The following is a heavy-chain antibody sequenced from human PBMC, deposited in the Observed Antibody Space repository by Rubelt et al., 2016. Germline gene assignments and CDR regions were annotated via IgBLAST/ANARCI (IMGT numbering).Heavy chain of an antibody. V-gene: IGHV4-34*01. CDR3: AREGMVRGELSFDY. J-gene: IGHJ4*02. D-gene: IGHD3-10*01. CDR2: INHSGST. CDR1: GESFGYYY. Sequence: QVQLQQWGAGLLKPSETLSLTCAVYGESFGYYYWSWIRQPPGKGLEWIGEINHSGSTNYNPSLKSRVTISVDTSKNQFSRKLSSGTAADTAVYYCAREGMVRGELSFDYWGQGTLSPSPQ.